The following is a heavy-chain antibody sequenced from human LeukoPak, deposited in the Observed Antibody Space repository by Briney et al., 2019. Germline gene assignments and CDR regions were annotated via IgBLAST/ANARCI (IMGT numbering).Heavy chain of an antibody. CDR1: GFTFSDYY. Sequence: PGGSLRLSCAASGFTFSDYYMSWIRQAPGKGLEWVSYISSSSSFTNYADSVKGRFTISRDDAKNPLYLQMSSLRAEDTAMYYCARDPDTSGSYAYDIWGQGTLVTVSS. D-gene: IGHD3-16*01. J-gene: IGHJ4*02. CDR3: ARDPDTSGSYAYDI. V-gene: IGHV3-11*05. CDR2: ISSSSSFT.